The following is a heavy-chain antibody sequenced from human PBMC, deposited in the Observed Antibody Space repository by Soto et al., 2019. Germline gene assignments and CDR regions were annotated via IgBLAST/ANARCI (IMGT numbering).Heavy chain of an antibody. CDR1: GGSISSGDYY. D-gene: IGHD6-13*01. V-gene: IGHV4-30-4*01. CDR2: IYYSGST. Sequence: SETLSLTCTVSGGSISSGDYYWSWIRQPPGKGLEWIGYIYYSGSTYYNPSLKSRVTISVDTSKNQFSLKLSSVTAADTAVYYCARGIIAAAGTSWFDPWGQGTLVTVSS. J-gene: IGHJ5*02. CDR3: ARGIIAAAGTSWFDP.